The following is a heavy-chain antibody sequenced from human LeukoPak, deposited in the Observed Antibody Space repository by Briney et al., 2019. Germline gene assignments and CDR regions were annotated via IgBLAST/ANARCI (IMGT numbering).Heavy chain of an antibody. D-gene: IGHD5-12*01. CDR3: ARGPRRYSGYGYYFDY. V-gene: IGHV3-21*01. CDR2: ISSSSSYI. J-gene: IGHJ4*02. CDR1: GFTFSSYS. Sequence: GGSLRLSCAASGFTFSSYSMNWVRQAPGKGLEWVSSISSSSSYIYYADSVKGRFTISRDNAKNSLYLQMNSLRAEDTAVYYCARGPRRYSGYGYYFDYWGQGTLVTVSS.